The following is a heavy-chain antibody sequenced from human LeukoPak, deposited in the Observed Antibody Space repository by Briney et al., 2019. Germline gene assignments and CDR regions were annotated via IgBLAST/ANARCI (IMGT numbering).Heavy chain of an antibody. Sequence: GESLKISCQGSGYSFTSYWISWVRQMPGKGLEWMGRIDPSDSYTNYSPSFQGHVTISADKSISTAYLQWSSLKASDTAMYYCARHGGDGYTIDYWGQGTLVTVSS. D-gene: IGHD5-24*01. V-gene: IGHV5-10-1*01. CDR2: IDPSDSYT. CDR3: ARHGGDGYTIDY. CDR1: GYSFTSYW. J-gene: IGHJ4*02.